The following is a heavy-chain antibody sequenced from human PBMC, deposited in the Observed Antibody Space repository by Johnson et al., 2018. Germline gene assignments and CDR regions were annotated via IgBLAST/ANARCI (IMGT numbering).Heavy chain of an antibody. CDR3: ARGNDSSGYWAGDAFDI. J-gene: IGHJ3*02. CDR2: ISYDGSNK. CDR1: GFTFSSYA. D-gene: IGHD3-22*01. V-gene: IGHV3-30-3*01. Sequence: QVQLVESGGGVVQPGRSLRLSCAASGFTFSSYAMHWVRQAPGKGLEWVAVISYDGSNKYYADSVKGRFTISRDNSKNTLNLQMNSLGAEATTVDYCARGNDSSGYWAGDAFDIWGQGTMVTVSS.